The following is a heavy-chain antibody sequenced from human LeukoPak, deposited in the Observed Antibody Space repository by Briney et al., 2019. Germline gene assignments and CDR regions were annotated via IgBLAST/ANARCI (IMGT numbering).Heavy chain of an antibody. V-gene: IGHV3-23*01. CDR2: ITDSGSST. J-gene: IGHJ6*01. Sequence: PGGSLRLSCADSGFSFRKSTMRTVRQAPGKGLEWVSFITDSGSSTYYADSVKGRFTISRDSSKNTLSLQMNSLRVEDTGVHFCAKSSASLRVYDGMYCWGQGTTVTVSS. D-gene: IGHD5/OR15-5a*01. CDR1: GFSFRKST. CDR3: AKSSASLRVYDGMYC.